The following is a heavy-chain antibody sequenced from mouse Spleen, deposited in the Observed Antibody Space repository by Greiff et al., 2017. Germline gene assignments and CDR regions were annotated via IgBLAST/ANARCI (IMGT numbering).Heavy chain of an antibody. CDR1: GYAFSSYW. D-gene: IGHD4-1*01. V-gene: IGHV1-80*01. CDR2: IYPGDGDT. J-gene: IGHJ3*01. CDR3: ARTANWDPFAY. Sequence: QVHVKQSGAELVKPGASVKISCKASGYAFSSYWMNWVKQRPGKGLEWIGQIYPGDGDTNYNGKFKGKATLTADKSSSTAYMQLSSLTSEDSAVYFCARTANWDPFAYWGQGTLVTVSA.